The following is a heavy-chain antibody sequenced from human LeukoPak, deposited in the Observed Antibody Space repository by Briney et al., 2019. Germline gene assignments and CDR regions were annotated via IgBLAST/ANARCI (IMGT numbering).Heavy chain of an antibody. Sequence: SETLSLTCAVSGYSISSGYYWGWIRQPPGKGLEWIGSIYHSGSTYYNPSLKSRVTISVDTSKNQFSLKLSSVTAADTAFYYCARTADASSWYFFDYWGQGTLVTVSS. CDR2: IYHSGST. D-gene: IGHD6-13*01. CDR1: GYSISSGYY. CDR3: ARTADASSWYFFDY. V-gene: IGHV4-38-2*01. J-gene: IGHJ4*02.